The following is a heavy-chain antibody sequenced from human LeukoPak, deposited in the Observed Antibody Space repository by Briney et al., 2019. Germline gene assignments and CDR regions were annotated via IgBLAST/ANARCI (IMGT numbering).Heavy chain of an antibody. J-gene: IGHJ4*02. CDR1: GYTFTGYY. CDR2: INPNSGGT. V-gene: IGHV1-2*06. CDR3: ASGDIVVVPAAIQPVDY. D-gene: IGHD2-2*01. Sequence: GASVKVSCKASGYTFTGYYMHWVRQAPGQGLEWMGRINPNSGGTNYAQKFQARVTMTRDTSISTACMELSRLRSDDTAVYYCASGDIVVVPAAIQPVDYWGQGTLVTVSS.